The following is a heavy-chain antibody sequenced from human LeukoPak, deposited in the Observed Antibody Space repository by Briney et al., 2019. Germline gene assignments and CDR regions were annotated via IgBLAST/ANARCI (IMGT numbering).Heavy chain of an antibody. Sequence: GESLKISCKGSGYSFTSYWIGWVRQMPGKGLEWMGIIYPGDSDTIYSPSFQGQVTISADKSISTAYLQLSSLKAPDTATYYGXXXXXXXXXXXXXXXXXXGQGTLVTVSS. CDR2: IYPGDSDT. CDR1: GYSFTSYW. CDR3: XXXXXXXXXXXXXXXXX. J-gene: IGHJ4*02. V-gene: IGHV5-51*01.